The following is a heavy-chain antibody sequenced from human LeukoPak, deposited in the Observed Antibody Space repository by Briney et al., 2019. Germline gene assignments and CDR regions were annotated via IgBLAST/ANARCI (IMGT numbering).Heavy chain of an antibody. CDR1: GGSVSSYY. CDR2: EHYSGCT. Sequence: SDTLTLTCTVSGGSVSSYYWSWIRQPPGKGLEGMAYEHYSGCTNYNPSLKSRVTISLDRSKNQFSLKLRSVTAADTAVYYCARLQVRCGGDCYTRGFDPWGQGTLVTVSS. D-gene: IGHD2-21*02. CDR3: ARLQVRCGGDCYTRGFDP. V-gene: IGHV4-59*08. J-gene: IGHJ5*02.